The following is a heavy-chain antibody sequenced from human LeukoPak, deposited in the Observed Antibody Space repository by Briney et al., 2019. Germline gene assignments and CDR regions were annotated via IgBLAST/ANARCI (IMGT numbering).Heavy chain of an antibody. CDR2: IKGDGIST. CDR1: GFDFSSNW. V-gene: IGHV3-74*01. CDR3: AKDHYWSIHY. Sequence: GGSLRLSCAASGFDFSSNWMHWVRHAPGQGLVWVSRIKGDGISTNYADSVKGRFTISRDIAKNTLYLQMNSLRAEDTGVYYCAKDHYWSIHYSGRGTLVTFSS. D-gene: IGHD3-3*01. J-gene: IGHJ4*02.